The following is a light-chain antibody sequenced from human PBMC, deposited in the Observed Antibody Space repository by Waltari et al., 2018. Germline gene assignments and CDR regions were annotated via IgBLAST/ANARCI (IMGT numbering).Light chain of an antibody. Sequence: QSALTQPASVSGSPGQSITISCTGTSSDLGPYNSFSWYQQHPGKVPKLMIYDVSNRPSGVSNRFSGSKSGNTASLTISGLQAEDEADYYCSSFTTSNTLVFGGGTKLTVL. CDR3: SSFTTSNTLV. CDR1: SSDLGPYNS. CDR2: DVS. J-gene: IGLJ2*01. V-gene: IGLV2-14*03.